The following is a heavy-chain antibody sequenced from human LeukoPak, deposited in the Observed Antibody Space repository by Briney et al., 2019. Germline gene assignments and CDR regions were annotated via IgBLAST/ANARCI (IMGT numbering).Heavy chain of an antibody. CDR3: ARDAGYDSSGYQY. D-gene: IGHD3-22*01. CDR1: GLTLSDNY. V-gene: IGHV3-66*01. J-gene: IGHJ4*02. CDR2: IYTDGNT. Sequence: GGSLRLSCAASGLTLSDNYMTWVRQAPGKGLEWVSVIYTDGNTYYADSVKGRFIISRDNSKNMVFLQMNSLRADDTAVYYCARDAGYDSSGYQYWGQGTLVTVSS.